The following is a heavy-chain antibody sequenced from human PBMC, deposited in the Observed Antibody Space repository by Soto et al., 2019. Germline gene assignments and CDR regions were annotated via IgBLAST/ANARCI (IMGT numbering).Heavy chain of an antibody. Sequence: GGSLRLSCAASGFTFSSYGMHWVRQAPGKGLEWVAVISYDGSNKYYADSVKGRFTISRDNSKNTLYLQMNSLRAEDTAVYYCAKDRLARITAMVTGFDYWGQGTLVTVSS. CDR2: ISYDGSNK. J-gene: IGHJ4*02. CDR1: GFTFSSYG. CDR3: AKDRLARITAMVTGFDY. D-gene: IGHD5-18*01. V-gene: IGHV3-30*18.